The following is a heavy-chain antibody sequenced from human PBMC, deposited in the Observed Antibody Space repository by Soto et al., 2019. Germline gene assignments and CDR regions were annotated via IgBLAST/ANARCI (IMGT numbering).Heavy chain of an antibody. J-gene: IGHJ4*02. CDR3: ASGEWLSTSYFNF. CDR2: ISGSGGAT. D-gene: IGHD3-3*01. V-gene: IGHV3-23*01. Sequence: GSLRLSCAASGFTFTSFAVSWVRQAPGKGLEWVSAISGSGGATYYADSVKGRFTVSRDNSRNTVYLQVDSLRVEDTAVYHCASGEWLSTSYFNFWGKGTLVTVSS. CDR1: GFTFTSFA.